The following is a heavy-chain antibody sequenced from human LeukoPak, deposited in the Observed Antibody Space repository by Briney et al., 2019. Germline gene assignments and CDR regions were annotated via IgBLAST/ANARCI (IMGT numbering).Heavy chain of an antibody. V-gene: IGHV1-69*13. CDR3: ARCTRRAYYYYGMDV. CDR1: GGTFSSYA. J-gene: IGHJ6*02. CDR2: IIPIFGTA. Sequence: SVKVSCKASGGTFSSYAISWVRQAPGQGLEWMGGIIPIFGTANYAQKFQGRVTITADESTSTAYMELSSLRSEDTAVYYCARCTRRAYYYYGMDVWGQGTTVTVSS. D-gene: IGHD6-6*01.